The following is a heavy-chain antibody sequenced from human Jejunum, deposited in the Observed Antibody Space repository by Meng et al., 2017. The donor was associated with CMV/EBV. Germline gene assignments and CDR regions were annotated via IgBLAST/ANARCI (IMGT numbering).Heavy chain of an antibody. CDR3: ASYVGSGTSRSLGY. J-gene: IGHJ4*02. Sequence: GLTFTTCRMHGARRAPGRGLMGGLHIKSYGGTIKYADSVKGRFIISRDNAKNTLYVQMNGLRAADTAVYYCASYVGSGTSRSLGYWGQGTLVIVSS. CDR1: GLTFTTCR. D-gene: IGHD1-26*01. CDR2: IKSYGGTI. V-gene: IGHV3-74*03.